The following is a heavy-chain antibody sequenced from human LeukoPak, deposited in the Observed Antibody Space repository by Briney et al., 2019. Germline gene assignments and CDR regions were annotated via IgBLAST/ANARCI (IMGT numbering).Heavy chain of an antibody. CDR1: GGSLSSGGYY. CDR3: ARDSDTGRTPYGMDV. V-gene: IGHV4-31*03. Sequence: SQTLSLTCTVSGGSLSSGGYYWSWLRQHPGRGLEWIGYIYYSGSTYYNPSLKSRVTISVDTSKNQFSLKLSSVTAADTAVYYCARDSDTGRTPYGMDVWGQGTTVTVSS. J-gene: IGHJ6*02. D-gene: IGHD2-8*02. CDR2: IYYSGST.